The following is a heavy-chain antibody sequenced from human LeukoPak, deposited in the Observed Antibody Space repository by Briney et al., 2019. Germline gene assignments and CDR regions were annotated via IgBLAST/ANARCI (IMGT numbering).Heavy chain of an antibody. CDR3: ARRYSGTYRIDY. J-gene: IGHJ4*02. Sequence: GGSLRLSCAASGFTVSSNYMSWVRQAPGKGLEWVSVIYSGGSTYYADSVKGRFTISRDNAKNSLYLQMSSLRAEDTAVYYCARRYSGTYRIDYWGQGTLVTVSS. D-gene: IGHD1-26*01. CDR1: GFTVSSNY. CDR2: IYSGGST. V-gene: IGHV3-66*01.